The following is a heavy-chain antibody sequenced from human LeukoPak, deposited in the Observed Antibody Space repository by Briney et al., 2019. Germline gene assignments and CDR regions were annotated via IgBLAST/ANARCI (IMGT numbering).Heavy chain of an antibody. CDR3: AREGFYSSPRV. J-gene: IGHJ1*01. CDR2: IYFSGSS. Sequence: ASETLSLTCTVSGDSINGYYWSWVRQPPGRGLEWIGYIYFSGSSRYNPSLESRLTLSVATAKNQFSLNLNSVTAADTAVYYCAREGFYSSPRVWGQGTLVTVSS. D-gene: IGHD6-19*01. V-gene: IGHV4-59*12. CDR1: GDSINGYY.